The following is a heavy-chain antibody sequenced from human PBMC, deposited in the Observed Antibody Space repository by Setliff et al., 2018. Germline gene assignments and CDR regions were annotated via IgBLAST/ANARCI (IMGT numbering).Heavy chain of an antibody. Sequence: PSETLSLTCTVSGGSISSGGYYWGWIRQPPGKGLEWIGSIYYSGSTYYNPSLKSRVTISVDTSKNQFSLKLSSVTAADTAVYYCARVNQYSSVWYNYYYGMDVWGQGTTVTVSS. V-gene: IGHV4-39*07. D-gene: IGHD6-19*01. J-gene: IGHJ6*02. CDR2: IYYSGST. CDR3: ARVNQYSSVWYNYYYGMDV. CDR1: GGSISSGGYY.